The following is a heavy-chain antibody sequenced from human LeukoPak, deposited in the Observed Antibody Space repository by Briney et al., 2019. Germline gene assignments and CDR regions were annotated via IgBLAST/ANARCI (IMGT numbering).Heavy chain of an antibody. CDR2: MNPNSGNT. CDR1: GYTFTSYG. J-gene: IGHJ5*02. Sequence: ASVKVSCKASGYTFTSYGINWVRQATGQGLEWMGWMNPNSGNTGYAQKFQGRVTMTRNTSISTAYMELSSLRSEDTAVYYCARALSLGYCGSTSCNWFDPWGQGTLVTVSS. V-gene: IGHV1-8*01. CDR3: ARALSLGYCGSTSCNWFDP. D-gene: IGHD2-2*01.